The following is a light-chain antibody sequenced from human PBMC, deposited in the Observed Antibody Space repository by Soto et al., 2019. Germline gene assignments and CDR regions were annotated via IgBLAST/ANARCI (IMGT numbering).Light chain of an antibody. J-gene: IGLJ2*01. CDR3: ETWDSNIRV. Sequence: QAVVTQSSSASASLGSSVKLTCTLSSGHRSYIIAWHQQQPGKAPRYLMKLEGSGSYNKGSGVPDRFSGSSSEADRYLTMSNLQSVDEADYYCETWDSNIRVFGGGTKVTVL. V-gene: IGLV4-60*03. CDR2: LEGSGSY. CDR1: SGHRSYI.